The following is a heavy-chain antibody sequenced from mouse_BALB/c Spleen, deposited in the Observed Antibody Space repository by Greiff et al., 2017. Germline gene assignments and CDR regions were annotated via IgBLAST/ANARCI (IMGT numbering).Heavy chain of an antibody. CDR1: GYSITSDYA. CDR3: ARGGVDGYYVFAY. V-gene: IGHV3-2*02. D-gene: IGHD2-3*01. CDR2: ISYSGST. Sequence: EVKLVESGPGLVKPSQSLSLTCTVTGYSITSDYAWNWIRQFPGNKLEWMGYISYSGSTSYNPSLKSRISITRDTSKNQFFLQLNSVTTEDTATYYCARGGVDGYYVFAYWGQGTLVTVSA. J-gene: IGHJ3*01.